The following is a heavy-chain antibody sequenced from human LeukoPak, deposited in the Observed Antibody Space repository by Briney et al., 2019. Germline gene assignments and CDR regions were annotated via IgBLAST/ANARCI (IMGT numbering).Heavy chain of an antibody. D-gene: IGHD4-17*01. CDR3: AREVVPVTTYFDY. CDR1: GGSISSGDYY. J-gene: IGHJ4*02. CDR2: IYYSGST. Sequence: SETLSLTCTVSGGSISSGDYYWSWLRQPPGKGLEWIGYIYYSGSTYYNPSLKSRVTISVDTSKNQFSLKLSSVTAADTAVYYCAREVVPVTTYFDYWGQGTLVTVSS. V-gene: IGHV4-30-4*01.